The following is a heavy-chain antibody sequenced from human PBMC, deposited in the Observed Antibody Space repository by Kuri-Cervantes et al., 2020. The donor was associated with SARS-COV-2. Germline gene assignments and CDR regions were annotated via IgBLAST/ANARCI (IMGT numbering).Heavy chain of an antibody. Sequence: GESLKISCKGSGYSFTSYWIGWVRQMPGKGLEWMGIIYPGDSDNTYTQSFQGQVTISTDKSISTPYLQCSSLKASDASMYYCARLLTGDGIVDYWGQGTLVTVSS. J-gene: IGHJ4*02. V-gene: IGHV5-51*01. CDR1: GYSFTSYW. CDR3: ARLLTGDGIVDY. CDR2: IYPGDSDN. D-gene: IGHD7-27*01.